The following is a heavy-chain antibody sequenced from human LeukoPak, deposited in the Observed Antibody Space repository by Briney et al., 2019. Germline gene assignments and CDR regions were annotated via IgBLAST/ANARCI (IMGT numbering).Heavy chain of an antibody. J-gene: IGHJ4*02. Sequence: PGGSLRLSCEASRFTFTTYSMTWVRQAPGKGLEWVSIISSGSSAIFSADALKGRFTISRDDAKNLLYLDMNSLRAEDTAVYYCARGHTAVTRHFDFWGQGTLVTVSS. D-gene: IGHD4-17*01. V-gene: IGHV3-21*01. CDR2: ISSGSSAI. CDR3: ARGHTAVTRHFDF. CDR1: RFTFTTYS.